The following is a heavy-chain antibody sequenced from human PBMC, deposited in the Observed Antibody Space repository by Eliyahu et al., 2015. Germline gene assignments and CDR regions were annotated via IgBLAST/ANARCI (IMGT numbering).Heavy chain of an antibody. CDR3: ARDVGFDYQQLFYGMDV. CDR2: VSTYIGXT. V-gene: IGHV1-18*01. Sequence: QVHLVQSGVEVEKAGASVKVSCKASGYPXINYGISWVRQAPGQGLEWVGWVSTYIGXTNYAQKFQGRVTMTTDTSTSTVYMELRSLRSDDTAVYYCARDVGFDYQQLFYGMDVWGQGTTVIVSS. J-gene: IGHJ6*02. D-gene: IGHD2-2*01. CDR1: GYPXINYG.